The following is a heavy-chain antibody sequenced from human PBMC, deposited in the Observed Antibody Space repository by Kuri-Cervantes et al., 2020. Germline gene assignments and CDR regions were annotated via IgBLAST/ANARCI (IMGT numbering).Heavy chain of an antibody. CDR1: GGSISSYY. Sequence: ESLKISCTVSGGSISSYYWSWIRQPAGKGLEWIGRIYTSGSTNYNPSLKSRVTISVDKSKNQFSLKLSSVTAADTAVYYCARVGYSYGYDYYYYMDVWGKGTTVTVSS. J-gene: IGHJ6*03. V-gene: IGHV4-4*07. CDR2: IYTSGST. D-gene: IGHD5-18*01. CDR3: ARVGYSYGYDYYYYMDV.